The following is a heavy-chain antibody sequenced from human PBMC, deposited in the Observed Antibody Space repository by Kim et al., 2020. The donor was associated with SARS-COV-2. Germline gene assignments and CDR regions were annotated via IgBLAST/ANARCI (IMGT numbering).Heavy chain of an antibody. Sequence: SETLSLTCTVSGGSISSTSYYWGWIRQPPEKGLEWIANIYYSGSTYYNPSLKSRVTMSVDTSNKQFSLLLSSVTAADTAVYYCARQPLFDFWTGYYRGYLDYWGQGILVTVSS. CDR2: IYYSGST. J-gene: IGHJ4*02. D-gene: IGHD3-3*01. V-gene: IGHV4-39*01. CDR3: ARQPLFDFWTGYYRGYLDY. CDR1: GGSISSTSYY.